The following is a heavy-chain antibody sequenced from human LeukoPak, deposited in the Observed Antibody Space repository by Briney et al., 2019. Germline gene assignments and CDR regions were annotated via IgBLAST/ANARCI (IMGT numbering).Heavy chain of an antibody. J-gene: IGHJ4*02. CDR3: AREQISMIRGFDN. Sequence: SETLSLTCIVSGGSISSYYWSWIRQPPGKGLELIGYIYYSGNTNYNPSLKSRVTISIDTSKKQFSLKLTSVTAADTAVYYCAREQISMIRGFDNWGQGTLVTVSS. D-gene: IGHD3-10*01. V-gene: IGHV4-59*01. CDR2: IYYSGNT. CDR1: GGSISSYY.